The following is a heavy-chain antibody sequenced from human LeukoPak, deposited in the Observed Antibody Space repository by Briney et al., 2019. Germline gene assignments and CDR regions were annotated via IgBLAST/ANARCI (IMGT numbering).Heavy chain of an antibody. CDR1: GFTFSSYG. D-gene: IGHD6-19*01. CDR3: ARDQVAGHFDY. CDR2: IWYDGSNK. Sequence: PGGSLRLSCAASGFTFSSYGMHWVRQAPGKGLEWVAVIWYDGSNKYYADSVKGRFTISRDNSKNTLYLQMNNLRAEDTAVYYCARDQVAGHFDYWGQGTLVTVSS. J-gene: IGHJ4*02. V-gene: IGHV3-33*01.